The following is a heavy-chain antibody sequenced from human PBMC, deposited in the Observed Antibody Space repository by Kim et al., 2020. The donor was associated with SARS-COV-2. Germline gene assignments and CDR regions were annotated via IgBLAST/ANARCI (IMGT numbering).Heavy chain of an antibody. CDR3: ARGRCGYSYDSSGYGGWFDP. CDR1: GGSISSGGYS. J-gene: IGHJ5*02. Sequence: SETLSLTCAVSGGSISSGGYSWSWIQQPPGKGLEWIGYIYHSGSTYYNPSLKSRVTISVDRSKNQFSLKLSSVTAADTAVYYCARGRCGYSYDSSGYGGWFDPWGQGTLVTVSS. V-gene: IGHV4-30-2*01. CDR2: IYHSGST. D-gene: IGHD3-22*01.